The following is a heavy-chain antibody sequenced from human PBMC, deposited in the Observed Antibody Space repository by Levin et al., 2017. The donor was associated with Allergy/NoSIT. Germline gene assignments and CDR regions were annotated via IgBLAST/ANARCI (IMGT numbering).Heavy chain of an antibody. CDR2: ISYDGSNK. CDR3: ASSYSSSWYEGDY. Sequence: GGSLRLSCAASGFTFSSYAMHWVRQAPGKGLEWVAVISYDGSNKYYADSVKGRFTISRDNSKNTLYLQMNSLRAEDTAVYYCASSYSSSWYEGDYWGQGTLVTVSS. J-gene: IGHJ4*02. V-gene: IGHV3-30-3*01. D-gene: IGHD6-13*01. CDR1: GFTFSSYA.